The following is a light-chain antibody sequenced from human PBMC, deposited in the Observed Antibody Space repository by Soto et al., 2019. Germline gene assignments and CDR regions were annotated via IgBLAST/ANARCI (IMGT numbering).Light chain of an antibody. Sequence: DIVLTQSPATLSLSPGERATLSCRASQGVGVYFAWYQQKPAQVPSLLIYDASNRATGVPARFSGSGSGTPGTVFISSLGPEDFAVYYCLQRDKYPWTFGQGTKVEIK. CDR1: QGVGVY. V-gene: IGKV3-11*01. CDR3: LQRDKYPWT. CDR2: DAS. J-gene: IGKJ1*01.